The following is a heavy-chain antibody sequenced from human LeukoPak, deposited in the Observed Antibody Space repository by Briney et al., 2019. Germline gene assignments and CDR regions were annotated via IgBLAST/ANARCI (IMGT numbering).Heavy chain of an antibody. CDR3: ARKVGSGWYYYYMDV. Sequence: ASEKVSCKASGYTFTSYAMNWVRQAPGQGLEWMGWINTNTGNPTYAQGFTGRFVFSLDTSVSTAYLQISSLKAEDTAVYYCARKVGSGWYYYYMDVWGKGTTVTVSS. J-gene: IGHJ6*03. CDR1: GYTFTSYA. D-gene: IGHD6-19*01. V-gene: IGHV7-4-1*02. CDR2: INTNTGNP.